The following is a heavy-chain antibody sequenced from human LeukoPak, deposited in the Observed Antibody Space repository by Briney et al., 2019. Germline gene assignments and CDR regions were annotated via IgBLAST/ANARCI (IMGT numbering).Heavy chain of an antibody. D-gene: IGHD1-26*01. V-gene: IGHV1-69*13. CDR3: ARGNGTYTPSDH. CDR1: GGISHPYA. Sequence: SVKVSCKASGGISHPYAIAWLRQAPGQGLEWMGGITPLVSTTVYARKLQGRVTFTADEATRTVYMELRSLSSDDTAIYYCARGNGTYTPSDHWGQGTLVTVSS. CDR2: ITPLVSTT. J-gene: IGHJ4*02.